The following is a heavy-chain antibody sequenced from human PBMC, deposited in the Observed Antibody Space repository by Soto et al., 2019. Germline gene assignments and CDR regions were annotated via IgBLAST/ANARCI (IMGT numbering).Heavy chain of an antibody. CDR3: ARQWDYYDSSGYYSGSYFDY. V-gene: IGHV5-51*01. Sequence: GQSLTVSCKGCGYSFTSYWIGWVRQMPGKGLEWMGIIYPGDSDTRYSPSFQGQVTISADKSVSTAYLQWSSLKASDTAMYYCARQWDYYDSSGYYSGSYFDYWGQGTLVTVSS. J-gene: IGHJ4*02. CDR2: IYPGDSDT. D-gene: IGHD3-22*01. CDR1: GYSFTSYW.